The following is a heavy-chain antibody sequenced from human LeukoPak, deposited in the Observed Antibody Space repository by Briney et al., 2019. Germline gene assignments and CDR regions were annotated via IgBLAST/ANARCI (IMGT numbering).Heavy chain of an antibody. CDR1: GFTFSSYW. CDR3: ARDSHALTDYGDYALY. V-gene: IGHV3-7*01. Sequence: GGSLRLSYAASGFTFSSYWMSWVRQAPGKGLEWVANIKQDGSEKYYVDSVKGRFTISRDNAKNSLYLQMNSLRAEDTAVYYCARDSHALTDYGDYALYWGQGTLVTVSS. D-gene: IGHD4-17*01. J-gene: IGHJ4*02. CDR2: IKQDGSEK.